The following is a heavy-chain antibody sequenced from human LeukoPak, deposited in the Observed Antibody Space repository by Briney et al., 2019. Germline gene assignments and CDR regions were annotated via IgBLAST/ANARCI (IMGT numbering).Heavy chain of an antibody. D-gene: IGHD3-22*01. V-gene: IGHV1-46*01. CDR3: AGGPLRVGYYDSSGSIFDY. J-gene: IGHJ4*02. Sequence: ASVKVSCKASGYTFTSYYMHWVRQAPGQGLEWMGIINPSGGSTSYAQKFQGRVTMTRDTSTSTVYMELSSLRSEDTAVYYCAGGPLRVGYYDSSGSIFDYWGQGTLVTVSS. CDR1: GYTFTSYY. CDR2: INPSGGST.